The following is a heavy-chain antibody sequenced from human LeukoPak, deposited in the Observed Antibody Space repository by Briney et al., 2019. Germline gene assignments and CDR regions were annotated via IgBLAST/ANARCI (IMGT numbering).Heavy chain of an antibody. CDR2: ISAYNGNT. Sequence: ASVKVSCKASGYTFTSYGISWVRQAPGQGLEWMGWISAYNGNTNYAQKLQGRVTMTRDTSISTAYMELSRLRSDDTAVYYCARDRIAVAPLGGMDVWGQGTTVTVSS. CDR3: ARDRIAVAPLGGMDV. D-gene: IGHD6-19*01. J-gene: IGHJ6*02. V-gene: IGHV1-18*01. CDR1: GYTFTSYG.